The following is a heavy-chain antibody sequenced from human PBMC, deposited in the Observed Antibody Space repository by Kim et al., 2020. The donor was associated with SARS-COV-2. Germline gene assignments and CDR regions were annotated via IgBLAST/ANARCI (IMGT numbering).Heavy chain of an antibody. Sequence: GGSLRLSCAASGFTFSDSWMNWIRQTPGRGLEWVANMKEHGTENEKFYVDSVKGRFTISSDNAKNSVFLQMNSLRAEDTAVYYCVRESRSLSGWYSGFHFWGQGTLVTVSS. CDR2: MKEHGTEN. D-gene: IGHD6-19*01. J-gene: IGHJ4*02. CDR3: VRESRSLSGWYSGFHF. V-gene: IGHV3-7*05. CDR1: GFTFSDSW.